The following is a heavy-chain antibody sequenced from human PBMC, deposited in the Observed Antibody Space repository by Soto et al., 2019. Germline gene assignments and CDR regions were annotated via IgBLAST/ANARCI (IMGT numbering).Heavy chain of an antibody. V-gene: IGHV3-48*04. J-gene: IGHJ3*02. CDR2: ISRSGTTS. D-gene: IGHD2-15*01. CDR1: GFTFGTYS. Sequence: GGSLRLSCAASGFTFGTYSINRVRQAPGKGLEWVSYISRSGTTSNYADSVRGRFTVSRDNAKNSVYLQMNSLRGGDTAVYYCARDLRLVESATGAFDIWGQGTMVTVSS. CDR3: ARDLRLVESATGAFDI.